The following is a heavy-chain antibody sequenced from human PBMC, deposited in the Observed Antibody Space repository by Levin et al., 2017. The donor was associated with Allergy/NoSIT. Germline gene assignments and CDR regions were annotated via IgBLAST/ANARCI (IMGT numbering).Heavy chain of an antibody. CDR3: AKEYYDFTQGLDY. D-gene: IGHD3-3*01. CDR2: ISWNSGSI. CDR1: GFTFDDYA. J-gene: IGHJ4*02. Sequence: QAGGSLRLSCAASGFTFDDYAMHWVRQAPGKGLEWVSGISWNSGSIGYADSVKGRFTISRDNAKNSLYLQMNSLRAEDTALYYCAKEYYDFTQGLDYWGQGTLVTVSS. V-gene: IGHV3-9*01.